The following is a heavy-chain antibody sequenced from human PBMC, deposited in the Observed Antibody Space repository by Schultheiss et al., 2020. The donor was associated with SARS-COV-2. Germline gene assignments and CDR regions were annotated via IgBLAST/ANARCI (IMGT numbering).Heavy chain of an antibody. CDR2: ISGSGGST. CDR3: AKFYGDYRFDY. D-gene: IGHD4-17*01. Sequence: GGSLRLSCAASGFTFSSYSMNWVRQAPGKGLEWVSAISGSGGSTYYADSVKGRFTISRDNSKNTLYLQMNSLRAEDTAVYYCAKFYGDYRFDYWGQGTLVTVSS. J-gene: IGHJ4*02. V-gene: IGHV3-23*01. CDR1: GFTFSSYS.